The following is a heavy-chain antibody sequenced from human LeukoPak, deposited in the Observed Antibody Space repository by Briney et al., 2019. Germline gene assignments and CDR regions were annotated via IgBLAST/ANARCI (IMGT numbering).Heavy chain of an antibody. Sequence: SETLSPTCTVSGASISSGTYSWGWIRQPPGKGLQWIATIYYSGSTYYTPSLKSRVTISEDTSKNQISLKLTSVTASDTGVYYCARHVMGSGWGYYFDYWGQGTPVLVSS. CDR1: GASISSGTYS. CDR3: ARHVMGSGWGYYFDY. J-gene: IGHJ4*02. D-gene: IGHD6-19*01. CDR2: IYYSGST. V-gene: IGHV4-39*01.